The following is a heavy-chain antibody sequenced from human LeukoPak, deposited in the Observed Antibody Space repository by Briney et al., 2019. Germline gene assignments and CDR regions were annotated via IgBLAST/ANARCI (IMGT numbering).Heavy chain of an antibody. CDR3: ARSLGFYFDP. D-gene: IGHD3-16*01. J-gene: IGHJ4*02. CDR2: VYTTGST. CDR1: GGSFSSYY. Sequence: ASETLSLTCTVSGGSFSSYYWSWIRQPAGKGLEWIGRVYTTGSTNYNPSLKSRVTISVDTSKNQFSLNLTSVTAADTAVYYCARSLGFYFDPWGQGTLVTVSS. V-gene: IGHV4-4*07.